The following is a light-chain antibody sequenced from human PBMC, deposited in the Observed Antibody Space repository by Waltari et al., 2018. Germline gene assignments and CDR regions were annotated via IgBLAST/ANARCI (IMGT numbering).Light chain of an antibody. V-gene: IGLV2-14*03. CDR1: SSDVGGYNY. CDR2: DVS. Sequence: QSALTQPASVSGSPGQSITISCPGTSSDVGGYNYVSWYQQHPGKAPKLMIYDVSNRPSGVSNRFSGSKSGNTASLTISGLQAEDEADYYCSSYTSSSTSVFGTGTKVTVL. J-gene: IGLJ1*01. CDR3: SSYTSSSTSV.